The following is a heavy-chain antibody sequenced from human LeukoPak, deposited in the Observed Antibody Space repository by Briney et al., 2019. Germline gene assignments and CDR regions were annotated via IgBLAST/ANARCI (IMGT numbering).Heavy chain of an antibody. CDR2: IYSGGST. CDR3: AGHHERGTWEFDY. J-gene: IGHJ4*02. CDR1: GFTVSSNY. Sequence: PGGSLRLSCAASGFTVSSNYMIWVRQAPGKGLEWVSVIYSGGSTYYADSVKGRFTISRDNSKNTLYLQMNSLRAEDTAVYYCAGHHERGTWEFDYWGQGTLVTVSS. V-gene: IGHV3-66*04. D-gene: IGHD1-26*01.